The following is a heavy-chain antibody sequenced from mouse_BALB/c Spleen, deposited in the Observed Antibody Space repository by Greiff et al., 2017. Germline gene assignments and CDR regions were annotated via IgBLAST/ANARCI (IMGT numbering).Heavy chain of an antibody. Sequence: EVQLQQSGPELVKPGASVKMSCKASGYTFTSYVMHWVKQKPGQGLEWIGYINPYNDGTKYNEKFKGKATLTSDKSSSTAYMELSSLTSEDSAVYYCARTSYYGNFWYFDVWGAGTTVTVSS. CDR2: INPYNDGT. CDR1: GYTFTSYV. D-gene: IGHD2-10*01. J-gene: IGHJ1*01. CDR3: ARTSYYGNFWYFDV. V-gene: IGHV1-14*01.